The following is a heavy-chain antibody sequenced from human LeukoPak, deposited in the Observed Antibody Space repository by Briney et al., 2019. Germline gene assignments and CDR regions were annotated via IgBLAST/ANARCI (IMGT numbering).Heavy chain of an antibody. J-gene: IGHJ3*02. CDR1: GGSISSSGYF. CDR2: IYHSGST. CDR3: ARGASSIGAFDI. Sequence: SQTLSLTCAVSGGSISSSGYFWSWIRQPPGKGLEWIGYIYHSGSTYYNPSLKSRVTISVDRSKNQFSLKLSSVTAADTAVYYCARGASSIGAFDIWGQGTMVTVSS. D-gene: IGHD6-6*01. V-gene: IGHV4-30-2*01.